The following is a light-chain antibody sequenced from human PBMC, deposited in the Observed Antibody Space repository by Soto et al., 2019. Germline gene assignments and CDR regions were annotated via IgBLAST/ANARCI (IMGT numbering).Light chain of an antibody. J-gene: IGKJ4*01. Sequence: AIRMTQSPSSLSASTGDRVTITCRASQGISSYLAWYQQKPGKAHKLLIYAAYSLQSGVPSRFSGSGSGTDFTLTIRSLQPEDFATYYCQQANSFPLTFGGGTKVDIK. V-gene: IGKV1-8*01. CDR1: QGISSY. CDR3: QQANSFPLT. CDR2: AAY.